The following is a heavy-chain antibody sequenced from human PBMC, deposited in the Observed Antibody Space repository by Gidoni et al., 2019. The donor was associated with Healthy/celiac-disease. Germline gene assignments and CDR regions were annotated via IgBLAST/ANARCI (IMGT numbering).Heavy chain of an antibody. D-gene: IGHD3-22*01. CDR2: IYSGGST. Sequence: EVQLVESGGGLVQPGGSLRLSCAASGFTVSSNYMSWVRQAPGKGLERVSVIYSGGSTYYADSVKGRFTISRDNSKNTLYLQMNSLRAEDTAVYYCARDRDTMISDYWGQGTLVTVSS. J-gene: IGHJ4*02. CDR1: GFTVSSNY. V-gene: IGHV3-66*01. CDR3: ARDRDTMISDY.